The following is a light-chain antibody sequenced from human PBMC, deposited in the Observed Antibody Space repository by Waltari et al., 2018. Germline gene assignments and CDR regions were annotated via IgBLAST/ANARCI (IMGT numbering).Light chain of an antibody. CDR2: ATF. Sequence: IRMTQSPSSLSASVGDRVTITCRASQDIRNDLSWYRLVPGKAPTLLIYATFNLHTGVPFRFSGSRSGADFTLTISRLQAEDFATYYCLQDYNYPRTFGPGTKVAMK. CDR3: LQDYNYPRT. J-gene: IGKJ1*01. CDR1: QDIRND. V-gene: IGKV1-6*01.